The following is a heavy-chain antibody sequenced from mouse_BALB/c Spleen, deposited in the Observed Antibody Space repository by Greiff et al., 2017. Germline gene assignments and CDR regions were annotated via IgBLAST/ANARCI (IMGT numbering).Heavy chain of an antibody. CDR2: ISSGGGST. J-gene: IGHJ3*01. CDR3: ARQGWWFDY. V-gene: IGHV5-12-1*01. CDR1: GFAFSSYD. Sequence: EVKLMESGGGLVKPGGSLKLSCAASGFAFSSYDMSWVRQTPEKRLEWVAYISSGGGSTYYPDTVKGRFTISRDNAKNTLYLQMSSLKSEDTAMYYCARQGWWFDYWGQGTLVTVSA.